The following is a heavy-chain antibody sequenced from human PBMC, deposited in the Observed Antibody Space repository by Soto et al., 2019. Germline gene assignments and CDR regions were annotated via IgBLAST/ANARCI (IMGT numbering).Heavy chain of an antibody. V-gene: IGHV3-30*03. CDR2: ISYDGSNN. Sequence: VQLVESGGGVVQPGRSLRLSCAASGFTFSSYAMHWVRQAPGKGLEWVAVISYDGSNNYYADSVKGRFTISRDNSKNPLYLQMKSLRAADTDVYYCARDPRVYRYGYYYYWAQGTLVTV. J-gene: IGHJ4*02. D-gene: IGHD5-18*01. CDR1: GFTFSSYA. CDR3: ARDPRVYRYGYYYY.